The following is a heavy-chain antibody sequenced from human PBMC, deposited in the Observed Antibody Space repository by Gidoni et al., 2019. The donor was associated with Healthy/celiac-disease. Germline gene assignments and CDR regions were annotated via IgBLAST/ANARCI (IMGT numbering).Heavy chain of an antibody. CDR2: ISSSGSTI. CDR1: GFTFSRYE. CDR3: ARKRVTMIVVVNDAFDI. D-gene: IGHD3-22*01. Sequence: EVQLVESGGGLVQLGGALRLSCAASGFTFSRYEMNWVRQAPGKGLEWVSYISSSGSTIYYADSVKGRFTISRDNVKNSLYLQMNSLRAEDTAVYYCARKRVTMIVVVNDAFDIWGQGTMVTVSS. V-gene: IGHV3-48*03. J-gene: IGHJ3*02.